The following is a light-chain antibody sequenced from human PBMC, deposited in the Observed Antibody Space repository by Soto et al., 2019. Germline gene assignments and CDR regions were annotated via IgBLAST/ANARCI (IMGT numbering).Light chain of an antibody. CDR3: SAYTTGNTLVV. CDR2: EVS. CDR1: SSDVGGYNY. V-gene: IGLV2-14*01. J-gene: IGLJ2*01. Sequence: QSALTQPASVSGSPGQSITISCTGTSSDVGGYNYVSWYQQHPGRSPKLIISEVSNRPSGVSDRFSGSKSGNTASLAISGLQAEDEADYYSSAYTTGNTLVVFGGGTKLTVL.